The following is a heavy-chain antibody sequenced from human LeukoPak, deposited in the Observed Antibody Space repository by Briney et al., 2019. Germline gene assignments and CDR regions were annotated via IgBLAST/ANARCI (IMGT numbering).Heavy chain of an antibody. CDR3: ARPILRYFDWPKGMSYYYYGMDV. Sequence: SVKVSRKASGGTFSSYAISWVRQAPGQGLEWMGGIIPIFGTANYAQKFQGSVTITADESTSTAYMELSSLRSEDTAAYYCARPILRYFDWPKGMSYYYYGMDVWGKGTTVTVSS. J-gene: IGHJ6*04. CDR2: IIPIFGTA. V-gene: IGHV1-69*13. CDR1: GGTFSSYA. D-gene: IGHD3-9*01.